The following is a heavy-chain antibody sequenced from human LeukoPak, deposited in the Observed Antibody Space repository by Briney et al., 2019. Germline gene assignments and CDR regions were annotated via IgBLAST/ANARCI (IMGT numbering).Heavy chain of an antibody. V-gene: IGHV3-30-3*01. Sequence: GESLRLSCAASGFTFSSYWMSWVRQAPGKGLEWVAVISNDGSNKYYADSVEGRFSISRDNSKNTLFLQMNSLRPEDAAIYYCARESEPNEKLQWLGFDYWGQGTLVTVSS. CDR2: ISNDGSNK. D-gene: IGHD6-19*01. J-gene: IGHJ4*02. CDR3: ARESEPNEKLQWLGFDY. CDR1: GFTFSSYW.